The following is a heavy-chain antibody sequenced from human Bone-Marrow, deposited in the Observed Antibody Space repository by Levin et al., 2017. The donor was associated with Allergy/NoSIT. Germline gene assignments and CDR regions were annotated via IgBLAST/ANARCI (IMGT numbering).Heavy chain of an antibody. CDR2: ISGSSSTK. Sequence: PGGSLRLSCTASGFTFSIYNMNWVRQAPGKGLEWISYISGSSSTKYYTDSVQGRFTISRDNAKNSLYLQMNSLRDEDTAVYYCARDMLYCSFYMDVWGKGTTVTVS. CDR3: ARDMLYCSFYMDV. V-gene: IGHV3-48*02. D-gene: IGHD2-8*01. J-gene: IGHJ6*03. CDR1: GFTFSIYN.